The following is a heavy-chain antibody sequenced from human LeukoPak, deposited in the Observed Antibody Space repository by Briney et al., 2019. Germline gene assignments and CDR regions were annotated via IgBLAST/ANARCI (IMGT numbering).Heavy chain of an antibody. V-gene: IGHV3-23*01. CDR3: AKVRVGATGLYYFDY. J-gene: IGHJ4*02. D-gene: IGHD1-26*01. CDR1: GFTFSSYA. Sequence: GGSLRLSCAASGFTFSSYAVSWVRQAPGKGLEWVSAISGSGGSTYYADSVKGRFTISRDNSKNTLYLQMNSLRAEDTAVYYCAKVRVGATGLYYFDYWGQGTLVTVSS. CDR2: ISGSGGST.